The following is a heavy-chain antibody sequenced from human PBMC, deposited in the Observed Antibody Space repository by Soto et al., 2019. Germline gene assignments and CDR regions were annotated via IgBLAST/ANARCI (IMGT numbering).Heavy chain of an antibody. V-gene: IGHV3-74*01. J-gene: IGHJ5*02. D-gene: IGHD3-16*01. CDR2: INSDGSST. CDR1: GVTFSSYW. CDR3: ASEGGKYNWFDP. Sequence: GGSLRLSCAASGVTFSSYWMHWVRQAPGKGLVWVSRINSDGSSTSYADSVKGRFTISRDNAKNTLYLQMNSLRAEDTAVYYCASEGGKYNWFDPWGQGTLVTVSS.